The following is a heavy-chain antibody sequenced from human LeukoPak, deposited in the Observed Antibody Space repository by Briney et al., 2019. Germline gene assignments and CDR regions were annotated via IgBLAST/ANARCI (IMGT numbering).Heavy chain of an antibody. CDR2: ISTYNGDT. V-gene: IGHV1-18*01. CDR1: GYTFTKFA. CDR3: ARDPSNSSGRYIFFDF. Sequence: GASVKVSCKGSGYTFTKFAISWVRQAPGQGLEWMGWISTYNGDTKYPQKLQGRVTMTRDTSTNTAYMELRSLRSDDTAVYYCARDPSNSSGRYIFFDFWGQGTLVAVSS. J-gene: IGHJ4*02. D-gene: IGHD6-13*01.